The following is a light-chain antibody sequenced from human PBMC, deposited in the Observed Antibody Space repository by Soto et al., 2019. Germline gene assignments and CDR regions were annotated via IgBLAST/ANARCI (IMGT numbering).Light chain of an antibody. V-gene: IGLV2-14*04. Sequence: SPGQSITISCTGTSSDVGGYNYVSWYQQQPGKAPKFMIYDVSNRPSGVSNRFSGSKSGNTASLTISGLLAEDEADYYCCSYTTSNTRQIVFGTGTKVTVL. CDR2: DVS. CDR3: CSYTTSNTRQIV. CDR1: SSDVGGYNY. J-gene: IGLJ1*01.